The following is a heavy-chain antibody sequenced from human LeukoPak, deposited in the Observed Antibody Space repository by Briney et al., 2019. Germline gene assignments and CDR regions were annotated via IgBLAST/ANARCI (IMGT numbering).Heavy chain of an antibody. CDR2: IYYSGST. D-gene: IGHD4-11*01. V-gene: IGHV4-39*01. CDR1: GGSISSSSYY. J-gene: IGHJ4*02. CDR3: ASREYSSSHNH. Sequence: SETLSLTCTVSGGSISSSSYYWGWIRQPPGKGPEWIGSIYYSGSTYYNPSLKSRVSISLDTSKNQFSLKLRSMTAADTAVYYCASREYSSSHNHWGQGTLVTVSS.